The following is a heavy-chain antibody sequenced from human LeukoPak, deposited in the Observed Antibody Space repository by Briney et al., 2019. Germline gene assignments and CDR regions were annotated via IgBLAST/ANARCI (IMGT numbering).Heavy chain of an antibody. CDR1: GFAFSSYD. V-gene: IGHV3-33*01. J-gene: IGHJ4*02. CDR2: IWYDGSNK. D-gene: IGHD3-16*01. Sequence: GGSLRLSCAASGFAFSSYDMHWVRQAPGKGLAWVAIIWYDGSNKYYADSVKGRFTISRDNSKDTLYLQMNSLRVEDTAVYYCARAVGPFDYWGQGTLVTVSS. CDR3: ARAVGPFDY.